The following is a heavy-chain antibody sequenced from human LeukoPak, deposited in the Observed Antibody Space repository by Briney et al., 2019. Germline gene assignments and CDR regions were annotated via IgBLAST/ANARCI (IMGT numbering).Heavy chain of an antibody. Sequence: SETLSLTCTVSGGSISSYYWSWIRQPPGKGLEWIGEINHSGSTNYNPSLKSRVTISVDTSKNQFSLKLSSVTAADTAVYYCARGLFAEFDPWGQGTLVTVSS. J-gene: IGHJ5*02. CDR3: ARGLFAEFDP. D-gene: IGHD3-3*01. V-gene: IGHV4-34*01. CDR2: INHSGST. CDR1: GGSISSYY.